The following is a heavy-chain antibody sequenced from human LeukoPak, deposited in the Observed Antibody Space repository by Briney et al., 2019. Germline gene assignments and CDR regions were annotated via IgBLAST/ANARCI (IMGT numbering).Heavy chain of an antibody. CDR3: ATYRQVLLPFES. D-gene: IGHD2-8*02. CDR2: IFPSGGEI. CDR1: GFTFSSYG. Sequence: PGGTLTLSCAASGFTFSSYGMSWVRQAPGKGLEWVSSIFPSGGEIHYADSVRGRFTISRDNSKSTLSLQMNSLRAEDTAIYYCATYRQVLLPFESWGQGTLVTVSS. J-gene: IGHJ4*02. V-gene: IGHV3-23*01.